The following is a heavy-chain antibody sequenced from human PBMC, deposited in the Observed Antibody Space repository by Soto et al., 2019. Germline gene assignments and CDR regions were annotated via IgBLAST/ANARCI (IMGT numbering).Heavy chain of an antibody. J-gene: IGHJ5*02. V-gene: IGHV2-5*01. Sequence: SGPTLVNPTQTLTLTCIFSGFSLSTNGVRVGWIRQPPGMALEWLAIISWNDEKHYSPSLNNRLTINKDTSKNQVVLTLTNMDPVDTATYYCAHKRVWSSDWYDWFHPWGQGMLVTVSS. CDR3: AHKRVWSSDWYDWFHP. D-gene: IGHD6-19*01. CDR1: GFSLSTNGVR. CDR2: ISWNDEK.